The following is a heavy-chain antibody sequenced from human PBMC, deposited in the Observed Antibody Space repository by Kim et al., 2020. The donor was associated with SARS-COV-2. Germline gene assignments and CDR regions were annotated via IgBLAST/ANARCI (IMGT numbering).Heavy chain of an antibody. Sequence: GGSLRLSCTASGFTFGDYAVSWVRQAPGKALEWVGLIRSKGYGGTTEHAASVKGRFTISRDDSKSIAYLQMNSLKTEDTAVYYCTRDNWQQRDYWGRGTL. CDR1: GFTFGDYA. CDR2: IRSKGYGGTT. CDR3: TRDNWQQRDY. D-gene: IGHD6-13*01. J-gene: IGHJ4*02. V-gene: IGHV3-49*04.